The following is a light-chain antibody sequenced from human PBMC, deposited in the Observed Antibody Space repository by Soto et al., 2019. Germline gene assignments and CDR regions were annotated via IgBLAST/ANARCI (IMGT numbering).Light chain of an antibody. CDR2: DVV. V-gene: IGLV2-14*01. Sequence: QSVLTQPASVSGSPGQSITISCTGTNSDVGGYNYVSWYQQHPGKAPKLMIYDVVDRPSGVSNRFSGSKSGNTASLTISGPQAGGGGDYSSSLIRSSRPLVFGGGTQLTV. CDR1: NSDVGGYNY. J-gene: IGLJ3*02. CDR3: SLIRSSRPLV.